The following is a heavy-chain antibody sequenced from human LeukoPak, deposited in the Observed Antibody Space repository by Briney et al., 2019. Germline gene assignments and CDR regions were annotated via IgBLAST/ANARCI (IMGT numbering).Heavy chain of an antibody. J-gene: IGHJ4*02. CDR2: INLNSGGT. Sequence: ASVKVSCKASGYTFTGYYIHGVRQAPGQGLEWMGWINLNSGGTSYARRFQGRVTMTRDTSISTAYMELSSLRSDDTAVYYCARPGYTSGWIRGDFGHWGLGTLVTVSS. CDR1: GYTFTGYY. V-gene: IGHV1-2*02. CDR3: ARPGYTSGWIRGDFGH. D-gene: IGHD6-25*01.